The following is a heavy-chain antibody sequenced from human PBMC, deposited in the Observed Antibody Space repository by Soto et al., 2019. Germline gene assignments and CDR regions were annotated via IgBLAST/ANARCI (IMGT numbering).Heavy chain of an antibody. V-gene: IGHV3-23*01. D-gene: IGHD3-9*01. Sequence: PGGSLRLSCTASGFTFSSYAMSWVRQAPGKGLEWVSAISGSGGSTYYADSVKGRFSISRDNSKNTLYLQMNSLRAEDTAVYYCAKDPLRYFDWLPYPYYFDYWGQGTLVTVSS. CDR3: AKDPLRYFDWLPYPYYFDY. J-gene: IGHJ4*02. CDR2: ISGSGGST. CDR1: GFTFSSYA.